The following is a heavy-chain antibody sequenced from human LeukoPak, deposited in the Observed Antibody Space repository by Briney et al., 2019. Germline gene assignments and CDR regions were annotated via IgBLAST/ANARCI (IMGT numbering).Heavy chain of an antibody. CDR1: GYTLTESS. Sequence: ASVKVSCKVSGYTLTESSMHWVRQAPGKGLEWMGGFDPEDGETIYAQKFQGRVTMTEDTSTDTAYMELSSLRSEDTAVYYCATDWAAAGYFDYWGQGTLVTVSS. D-gene: IGHD6-13*01. J-gene: IGHJ4*02. CDR2: FDPEDGET. V-gene: IGHV1-24*01. CDR3: ATDWAAAGYFDY.